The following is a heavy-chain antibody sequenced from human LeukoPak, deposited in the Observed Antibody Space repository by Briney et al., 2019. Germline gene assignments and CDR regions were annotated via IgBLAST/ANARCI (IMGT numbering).Heavy chain of an antibody. Sequence: GGSLRLSCAASGFTFSSYSMNWVRQAPGKGLEWVSSISSSSSYIYYADSVKGRFTISRDNSKNTLYLQMNSLRAEDTAVYYCAKVAPPQAAAFDYWGQGTLVTVSS. CDR2: ISSSSSYI. J-gene: IGHJ4*02. CDR1: GFTFSSYS. V-gene: IGHV3-21*04. D-gene: IGHD2-15*01. CDR3: AKVAPPQAAAFDY.